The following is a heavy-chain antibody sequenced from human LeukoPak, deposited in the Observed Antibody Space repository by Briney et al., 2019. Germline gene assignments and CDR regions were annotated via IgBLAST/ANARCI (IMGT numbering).Heavy chain of an antibody. CDR2: ISYDGSNK. CDR1: GFTFSSYA. D-gene: IGHD3-22*01. Sequence: PGGSLRLSCAASGFTFSSYAMHWVRQAPGKGLEWVAVISYDGSNKYYADSVKGRFTISRDNSKNTLYLQMNSLRAEDTAVHYCAKDRGRPYSSGYVGVPGYWGQGTLVTVSS. J-gene: IGHJ4*02. CDR3: AKDRGRPYSSGYVGVPGY. V-gene: IGHV3-30*04.